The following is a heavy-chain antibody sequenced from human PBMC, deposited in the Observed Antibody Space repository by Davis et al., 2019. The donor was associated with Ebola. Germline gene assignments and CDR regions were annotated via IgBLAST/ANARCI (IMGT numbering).Heavy chain of an antibody. CDR1: RVTSTTNW. V-gene: IGHV3-74*01. J-gene: IGHJ4*02. D-gene: IGHD2-2*02. Sequence: HTGGSLRLSCAASRVTSTTNWIHWVRQAPGKGLVWVSRINPDGTKTGYADSVRGRFTISRDIAKNTLFLQMNSLRGEDTALYYCAKGRTIPLALDFWGRGTLVTVSS. CDR2: INPDGTKT. CDR3: AKGRTIPLALDF.